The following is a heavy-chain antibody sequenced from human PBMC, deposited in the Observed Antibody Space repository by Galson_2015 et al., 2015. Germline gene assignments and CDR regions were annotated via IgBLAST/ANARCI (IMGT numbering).Heavy chain of an antibody. V-gene: IGHV6-1*01. Sequence: CAISGDSVSSHSAAWNWIRQSPSRGLEWLGRTYYRSKWYNDYAVSVKSRVTINPDTSKNQFSLQLNSVTPEDTAVYYCAKDGGYCTNGVCPLDYWGQGTLVTVSS. CDR3: AKDGGYCTNGVCPLDY. CDR2: TYYRSKWYN. CDR1: GDSVSSHSAA. J-gene: IGHJ4*02. D-gene: IGHD2-8*01.